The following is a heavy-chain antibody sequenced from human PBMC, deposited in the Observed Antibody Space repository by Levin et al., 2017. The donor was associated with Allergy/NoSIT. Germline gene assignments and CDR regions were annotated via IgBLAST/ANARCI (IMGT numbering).Heavy chain of an antibody. CDR1: GFSFGKCE. V-gene: IGHV3-48*03. D-gene: IGHD3-3*01. CDR3: ARGTYYDRWTHSYGMDG. CDR2: ISSSGSTI. Sequence: GGSLRLSCRTSGFSFGKCEMDWVRQAPGKGLEWVGYISSSGSTISYADSVKGRFTISRDNTNNSLSRERSSLRAEDTGVYFCARGTYYDRWTHSYGMDGWGQGTTVTVSS. J-gene: IGHJ6*02.